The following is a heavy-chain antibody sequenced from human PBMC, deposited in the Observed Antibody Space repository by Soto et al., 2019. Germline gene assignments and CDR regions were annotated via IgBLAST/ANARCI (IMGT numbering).Heavy chain of an antibody. J-gene: IGHJ5*02. CDR2: MFYSGAT. CDR1: GASISDISYC. Sequence: ETLSLTCPVSGASISDISYCWGWIRQPPGKGLQWIGCMFYSGATYYNPSLKNRVTLSVDTSNNEFSLKLVSVTAPDTAVYYCARHKSGSDWLDPWGQGTLVTVYS. V-gene: IGHV4-39*01. D-gene: IGHD2-15*01. CDR3: ARHKSGSDWLDP.